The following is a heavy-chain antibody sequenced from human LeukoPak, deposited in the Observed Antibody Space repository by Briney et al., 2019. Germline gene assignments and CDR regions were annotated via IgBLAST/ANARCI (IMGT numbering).Heavy chain of an antibody. V-gene: IGHV3-21*01. J-gene: IGHJ4*02. CDR3: ALQGDYFDY. CDR1: GFTFSSYS. D-gene: IGHD4-11*01. Sequence: GGSLRLSCAASGFTFSSYSMNWVRQAPGKVLEWVSSISSSSSYIYYADSVKGRFTIPRDNAKNSLYLQMNSLRAEDTAVYYCALQGDYFDYWGQGTLVTVSS. CDR2: ISSSSSYI.